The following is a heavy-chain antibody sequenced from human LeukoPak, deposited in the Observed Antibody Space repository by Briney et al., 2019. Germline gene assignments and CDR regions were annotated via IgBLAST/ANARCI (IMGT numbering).Heavy chain of an antibody. CDR3: TTRGDYFDY. CDR1: EFTFSKAW. CDR2: IKSNADGGTT. V-gene: IGHV3-15*01. D-gene: IGHD6-25*01. J-gene: IGHJ4*02. Sequence: GGSLRLSCAASEFTFSKAWMSWVRQDPGKGLEWVGRIKSNADGGTTDYAAPVKDRFAISRDDSKNTLYLQMNSLKTEDTAVYYCTTRGDYFDYWGQGTLVTVSS.